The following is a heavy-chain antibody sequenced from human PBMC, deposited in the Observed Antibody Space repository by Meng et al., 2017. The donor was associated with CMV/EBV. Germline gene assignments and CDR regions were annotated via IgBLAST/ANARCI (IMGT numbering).Heavy chain of an antibody. CDR2: ISSASSTK. CDR1: GFTFSDYS. CDR3: TMSDYYSSSLH. J-gene: IGHJ4*02. Sequence: GESPKISCAVSGFTFSDYSMNWVRQAPGKGLEWVSYISSASSTKYYGDSVRGRFTISRDNAKNSLYLEMNSLRGDDTAVYYCTMSDYYSSSLHWGQGTLVTVSS. V-gene: IGHV3-48*04. D-gene: IGHD6-6*01.